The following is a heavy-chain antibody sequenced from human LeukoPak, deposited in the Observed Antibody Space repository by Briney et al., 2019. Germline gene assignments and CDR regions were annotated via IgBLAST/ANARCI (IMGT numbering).Heavy chain of an antibody. CDR1: GYTFTGYY. Sequence: ASVKVSCKAFGYTFTGYYMHWVRQAPGQGLEWMGWINPNSGGTNYAQKLQGRVTMTRDTSISTAYMELSRLRSDDTAVYYCARDHRITIFGVVINLFDPWGQGTLVTVSS. CDR2: INPNSGGT. D-gene: IGHD3-3*01. J-gene: IGHJ5*02. CDR3: ARDHRITIFGVVINLFDP. V-gene: IGHV1-2*02.